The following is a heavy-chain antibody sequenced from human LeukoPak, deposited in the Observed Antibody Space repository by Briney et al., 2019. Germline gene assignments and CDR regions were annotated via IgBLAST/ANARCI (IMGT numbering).Heavy chain of an antibody. D-gene: IGHD3-22*01. J-gene: IGHJ4*02. CDR3: AKALSYDSSEFDY. Sequence: PGGSRRLSCEASGFTLSNFFMSWVRQAPGKGLEWVSAISGSGGSTYYADSVKGRFTISRDNSKNTLYLQMNSLRAEDTAVYYCAKALSYDSSEFDYWGQGTLVTVSS. CDR2: ISGSGGST. CDR1: GFTLSNFF. V-gene: IGHV3-23*01.